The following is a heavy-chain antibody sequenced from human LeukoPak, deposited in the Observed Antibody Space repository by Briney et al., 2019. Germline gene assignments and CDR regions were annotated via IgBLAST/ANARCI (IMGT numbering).Heavy chain of an antibody. V-gene: IGHV3-21*04. CDR3: AKHGGSGWTAHYSYGLDV. CDR2: ISSSSSYI. J-gene: IGHJ6*02. D-gene: IGHD6-19*01. Sequence: PGGSLRLSCAASGFTFSSYSMNWVRQAPGKGLEWVSSISSSSSYIYYAGSVKGRFTISRDNAKNSLYLQMNSLRVEDTAFYYCAKHGGSGWTAHYSYGLDVWGQGTTVTVSS. CDR1: GFTFSSYS.